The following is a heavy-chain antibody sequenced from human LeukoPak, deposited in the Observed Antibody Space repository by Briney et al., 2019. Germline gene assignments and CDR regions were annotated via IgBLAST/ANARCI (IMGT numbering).Heavy chain of an antibody. J-gene: IGHJ4*02. D-gene: IGHD3-16*01. Sequence: GGSLRLSCAASGFTFSSYWMSWVRQAPGKGLEWVANIKQDGSEKYYVDSAKGRFTISRDNAKNSLYLQMNSLKTEDTAVYYCTTVVRVVGWGYWGQGTLVTVSS. V-gene: IGHV3-7*03. CDR2: IKQDGSEK. CDR3: TTVVRVVGWGY. CDR1: GFTFSSYW.